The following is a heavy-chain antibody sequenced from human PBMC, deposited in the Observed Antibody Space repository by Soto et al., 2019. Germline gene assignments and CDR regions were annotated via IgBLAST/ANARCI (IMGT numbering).Heavy chain of an antibody. Sequence: GGSLRLSCAASGFTFSSYGMHWVRQAPGKGLEWVAVIWYDGSNKYYADSVKGRFTISRDNSKNTLYLQMNSLRAEDTAVYYCARDPLVVPAAKRSYYYYYGMDVWGQGTTVTVSS. V-gene: IGHV3-33*01. CDR3: ARDPLVVPAAKRSYYYYYGMDV. CDR2: IWYDGSNK. J-gene: IGHJ6*02. D-gene: IGHD2-2*01. CDR1: GFTFSSYG.